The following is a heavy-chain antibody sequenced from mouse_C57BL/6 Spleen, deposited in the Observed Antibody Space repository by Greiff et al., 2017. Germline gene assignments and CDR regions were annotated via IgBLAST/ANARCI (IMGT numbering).Heavy chain of an antibody. CDR2: VHPNSGST. V-gene: IGHV1-64*01. J-gene: IGHJ1*03. CDR3: ARTPFYYDYDGYFDV. Sequence: VQLQQPGAELVKPGASVKLSCKASGYTFTSYWMHWVKQRPGQGLEWIGMVHPNSGSTNYNEKFKSKATLTVDKSSSTAYMQLSSLTSEDSAVYYCARTPFYYDYDGYFDVWGTGTTVTVSS. D-gene: IGHD2-4*01. CDR1: GYTFTSYW.